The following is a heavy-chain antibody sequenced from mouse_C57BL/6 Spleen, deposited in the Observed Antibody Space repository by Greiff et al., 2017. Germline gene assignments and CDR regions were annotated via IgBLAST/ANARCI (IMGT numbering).Heavy chain of an antibody. Sequence: QVHVKQSGPELVKPGASVKISCKASGYAFSSSWMNWVKQRPGKGLEWIGRIHPGDGDTNYNGKFKGKATLTADKSSSTAYMQLSSLTSEDSAVYFCASNSAFDYWGQGTTLTVSS. CDR2: IHPGDGDT. D-gene: IGHD1-3*01. CDR3: ASNSAFDY. CDR1: GYAFSSSW. V-gene: IGHV1-82*01. J-gene: IGHJ2*01.